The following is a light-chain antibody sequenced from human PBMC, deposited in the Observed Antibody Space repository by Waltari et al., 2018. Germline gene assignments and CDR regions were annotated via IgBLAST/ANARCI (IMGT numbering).Light chain of an antibody. CDR3: QHYGT. J-gene: IGKJ1*01. Sequence: DMQMTEAPASLYASVGERITITCRASQSISSWLAWYQQKPGKDPKLLIYKAYSLESGVPSMFSGSGSWTEFTLTISSLQPDDFATYYCQHYGTFGQGTKVDIK. CDR1: QSISSW. V-gene: IGKV1-5*03. CDR2: KAY.